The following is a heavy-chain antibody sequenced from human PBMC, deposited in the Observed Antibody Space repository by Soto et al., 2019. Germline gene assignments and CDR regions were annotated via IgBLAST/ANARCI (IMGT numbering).Heavy chain of an antibody. Sequence: SETLSLTCTVSGGSISSYYWSWIRQPAGKGLECIGRIYTSGSTNYNPSLKSRVTMSVDTSKNQFSLKLSSVTTADTAVYYCARERDCSSTSCYRAYYFDYWGQGTLVTVSS. J-gene: IGHJ4*02. CDR3: ARERDCSSTSCYRAYYFDY. V-gene: IGHV4-4*07. D-gene: IGHD2-2*02. CDR2: IYTSGST. CDR1: GGSISSYY.